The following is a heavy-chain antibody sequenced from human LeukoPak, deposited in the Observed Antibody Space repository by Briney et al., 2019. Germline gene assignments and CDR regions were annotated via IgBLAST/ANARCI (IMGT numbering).Heavy chain of an antibody. CDR1: GFTFSSYA. Sequence: GGSLRLSCAASGFTFSSYAMSWVRQAPGKGLEWVSAISGSGGSTYYADSVKGRFTTSRDNSKNTLYLQMNSLRAEDTAVYYCAKDLGSSWYRYYYYMDVWGKGTTVTVSS. D-gene: IGHD6-13*01. J-gene: IGHJ6*03. V-gene: IGHV3-23*01. CDR2: ISGSGGST. CDR3: AKDLGSSWYRYYYYMDV.